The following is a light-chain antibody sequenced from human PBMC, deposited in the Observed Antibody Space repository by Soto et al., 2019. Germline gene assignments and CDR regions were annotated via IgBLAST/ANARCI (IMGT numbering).Light chain of an antibody. CDR1: SSDVGGYNY. CDR2: DVS. Sequence: QSALTQPRSVSGSPGQSVTISCTGTSSDVGGYNYVSWYQQHPGKAPKLMIYDVSKRPSGVPDRFSGSKSGNTASLTISGLQAEDAADYYCCSYAGSFFYVFGTGTKVTVL. CDR3: CSYAGSFFYV. J-gene: IGLJ1*01. V-gene: IGLV2-11*01.